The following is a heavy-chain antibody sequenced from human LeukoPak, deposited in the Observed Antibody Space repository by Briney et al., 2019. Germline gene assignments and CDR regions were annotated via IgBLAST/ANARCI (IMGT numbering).Heavy chain of an antibody. J-gene: IGHJ3*02. CDR3: ARVVGAPDAFDI. V-gene: IGHV3-48*03. CDR1: GFTFSSYE. D-gene: IGHD1-26*01. Sequence: GGSLRLSCAASGFTFSSYEMNWVRQAPGKGLEWVSYISSSGSTIYYADSVKGRFTISRDNAKNSLYLQMNSLRAEDTAVYYCARVVGAPDAFDIWGQGTMVTVSS. CDR2: ISSSGSTI.